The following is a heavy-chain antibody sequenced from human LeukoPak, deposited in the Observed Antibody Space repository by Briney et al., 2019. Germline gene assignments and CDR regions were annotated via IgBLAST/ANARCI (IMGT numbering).Heavy chain of an antibody. D-gene: IGHD4-23*01. J-gene: IGHJ2*01. CDR1: GGSISSSSYY. Sequence: PSETLSLTCTVSGGSISSSSYYWGWIRQPPGKGLEWIGSIYYSGSTYYNPSLKSRVTISVDTSKNQFSLKLSSVTAADSAVYYCASHGGNSGWYFDLWGRGTLVTVSS. CDR2: IYYSGST. V-gene: IGHV4-39*07. CDR3: ASHGGNSGWYFDL.